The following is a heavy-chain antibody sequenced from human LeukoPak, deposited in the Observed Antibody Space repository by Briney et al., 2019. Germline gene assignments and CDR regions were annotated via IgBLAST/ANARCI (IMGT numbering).Heavy chain of an antibody. Sequence: PGGSLRLSCAASGFIFGGYAMHWVRQAPGKGLQWLAVISYDGGKTYYADSVGGRSTISRDNSKSTVYLEINSLRSEDTAIYYCARGFNDFWSGSQLEYWGQGTLVTVSS. CDR2: ISYDGGKT. CDR3: ARGFNDFWSGSQLEY. CDR1: GFIFGGYA. V-gene: IGHV3-30-3*01. D-gene: IGHD3-3*01. J-gene: IGHJ4*02.